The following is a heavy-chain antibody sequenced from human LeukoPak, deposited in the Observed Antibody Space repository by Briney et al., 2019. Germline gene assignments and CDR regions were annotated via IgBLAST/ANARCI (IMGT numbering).Heavy chain of an antibody. V-gene: IGHV1-18*01. CDR1: GYTFTSYG. Sequence: ASVKVSCKASGYTFTSYGISWVLQAPGQGLEWMGWISAYNGNTNYAQKLQGRVTMTTDTSTSTAYMELRSLRSDDTAVYYCARDYDSSGYYLTTFDYWGQGTLVTVSS. CDR3: ARDYDSSGYYLTTFDY. J-gene: IGHJ4*02. D-gene: IGHD3-22*01. CDR2: ISAYNGNT.